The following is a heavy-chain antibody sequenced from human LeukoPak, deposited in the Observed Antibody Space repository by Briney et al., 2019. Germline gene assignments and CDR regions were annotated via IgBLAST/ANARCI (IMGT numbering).Heavy chain of an antibody. CDR2: ISAYNGNT. J-gene: IGHJ4*02. Sequence: ASVKVSCKASGYTFTSYGISWVRQAPGQGLEWMGWISAYNGNTNYAQRLQGRVTMTTDTSTSTAYMELRSLRSDDTAVYYCARGPEKDSSGYYYTYDYWGQGTLVTVSS. CDR1: GYTFTSYG. CDR3: ARGPEKDSSGYYYTYDY. D-gene: IGHD3-22*01. V-gene: IGHV1-18*01.